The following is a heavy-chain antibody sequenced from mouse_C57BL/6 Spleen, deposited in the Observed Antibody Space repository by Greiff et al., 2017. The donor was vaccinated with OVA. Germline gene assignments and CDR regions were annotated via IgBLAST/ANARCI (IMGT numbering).Heavy chain of an antibody. V-gene: IGHV1-64*01. Sequence: VQLQQPGAELVKPGASVKLSCKASGYTFTSYWMHWVKQRPGQGLEWIGMIHPNSGSTNYNEKFKSKATLTVDKSSSTAYMQLSSLTSEDSAVYYCARSEPIYYDYDGYAMDYWGQGTSVTVSS. CDR3: ARSEPIYYDYDGYAMDY. J-gene: IGHJ4*01. CDR1: GYTFTSYW. D-gene: IGHD2-4*01. CDR2: IHPNSGST.